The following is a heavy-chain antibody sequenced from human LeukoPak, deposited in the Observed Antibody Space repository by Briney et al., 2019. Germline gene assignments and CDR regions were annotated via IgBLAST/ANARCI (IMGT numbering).Heavy chain of an antibody. D-gene: IGHD5-24*01. CDR3: ARGGPRERTDGYNPFDY. CDR2: ITSSGRST. V-gene: IGHV3-48*03. J-gene: IGHJ4*02. CDR1: GFTFSSYE. Sequence: GGSLRLSCAASGFTFSSYEMHWVRQPPGKGLEWVSYITSSGRSTSYADSVKGRFTIYRDIAKKSLYLQMNSLRVEDTAVYYCARGGPRERTDGYNPFDYWGQGTLVTVSS.